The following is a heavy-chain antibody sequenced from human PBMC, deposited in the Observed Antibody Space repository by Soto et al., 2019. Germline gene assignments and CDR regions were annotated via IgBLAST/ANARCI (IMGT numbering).Heavy chain of an antibody. CDR3: AVYYYDTENAFDI. CDR1: GGSFSFYF. V-gene: IGHV4-34*01. Sequence: QVRLQQWGAGLLKPSETLSLTCAVYGGSFSFYFWTWIRQPPGKGLEWIGEINHSGSTNYNPSLKCRVTISVDTSKNHFSLHLSSVTAADTAVYYCAVYYYDTENAFDIWGQGTMVTVSS. D-gene: IGHD3-22*01. CDR2: INHSGST. J-gene: IGHJ3*02.